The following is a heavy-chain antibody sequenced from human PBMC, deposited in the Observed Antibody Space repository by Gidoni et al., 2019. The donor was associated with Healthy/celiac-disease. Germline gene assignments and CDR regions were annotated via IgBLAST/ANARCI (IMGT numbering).Heavy chain of an antibody. J-gene: IGHJ4*02. Sequence: EVPLVESGGGLVKPGGSLRLPCAASGFPFRSYSMNWVRLAPGKGLEWVSSISSGSSYIYYADSVKGRFTISRDNAKNSLYLQMNSLRAEDTAVYYCAREYYYDSSGLDYWGQGTLVTVSS. D-gene: IGHD3-22*01. V-gene: IGHV3-21*01. CDR3: AREYYYDSSGLDY. CDR1: GFPFRSYS. CDR2: ISSGSSYI.